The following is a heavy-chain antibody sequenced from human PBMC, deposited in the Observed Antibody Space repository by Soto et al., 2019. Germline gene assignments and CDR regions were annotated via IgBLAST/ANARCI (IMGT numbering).Heavy chain of an antibody. CDR1: GFTFSSYG. V-gene: IGHV3-30*03. D-gene: IGHD2-15*01. J-gene: IGHJ4*02. CDR2: ISYDGSNK. CDR3: TRVVVVAATPIDYFDY. Sequence: SCAASGFTFSSYGMHWVRQAPGKGLEWVAVISYDGSNKYYADSVKGRFTISRDNSKNTLYLQMNSLKTEDTAVYYCTRVVVVAATPIDYFDYWGQGTLVTVSS.